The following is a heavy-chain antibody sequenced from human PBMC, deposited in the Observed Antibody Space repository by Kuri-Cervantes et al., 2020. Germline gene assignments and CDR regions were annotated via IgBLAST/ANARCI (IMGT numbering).Heavy chain of an antibody. CDR1: GFTFSSYS. D-gene: IGHD3-10*01. V-gene: IGHV3-21*04. J-gene: IGHJ4*02. CDR3: AKAELSGSGTWYYFDY. Sequence: GESLKISCAASGFTFSSYSMNWVRQAPGKGLEWVSSISSSSSYIYYADSVKGRFTISRDNAKNSLFLQMNSLRTEDTALYYCAKAELSGSGTWYYFDYWGQGTLVTVSS. CDR2: ISSSSSYI.